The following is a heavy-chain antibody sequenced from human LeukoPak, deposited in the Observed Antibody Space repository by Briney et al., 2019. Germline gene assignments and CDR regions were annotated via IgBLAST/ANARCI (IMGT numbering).Heavy chain of an antibody. Sequence: GGSLRLSCAPSGVTARGKYMSCVREAPEKGLGWVSVIYRGDSTKYADSVKGRFTICRDNSKNTLYLQINGLRAEDTAVYYCATRDSGAHPFFDYWGQGTLVTVSS. J-gene: IGHJ4*02. V-gene: IGHV3-53*01. CDR1: GVTARGKY. D-gene: IGHD4-17*01. CDR3: ATRDSGAHPFFDY. CDR2: IYRGDST.